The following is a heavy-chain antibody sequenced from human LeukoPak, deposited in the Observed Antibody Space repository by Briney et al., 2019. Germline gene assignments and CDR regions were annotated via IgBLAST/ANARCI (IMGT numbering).Heavy chain of an antibody. Sequence: PGGSLRLSCAASGFTVTNFAIAWVRQAPGKGLEWVAAIGGDADGTTYPDRVRGRFFLSRDSSKSTLYLQMNVLTVEDTAVYHCVHPTGEGWFYFPYWGQGTPVTVSS. CDR1: GFTVTNFA. V-gene: IGHV3-23*01. CDR3: VHPTGEGWFYFPY. D-gene: IGHD7-27*01. CDR2: IGGDADGT. J-gene: IGHJ4*02.